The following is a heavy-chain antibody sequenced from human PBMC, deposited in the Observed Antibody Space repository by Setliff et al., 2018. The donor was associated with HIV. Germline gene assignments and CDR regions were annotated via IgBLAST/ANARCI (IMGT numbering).Heavy chain of an antibody. D-gene: IGHD3-22*01. CDR2: ISPSNGYT. J-gene: IGHJ3*01. Sequence: GASVKVSCKASGYTFSSYGISWVRQAPGQGLEWMGWISPSNGYTDYAQKFRDRVTLTTDTSTSTAYMELTSLRSEDTAVYYCATGRHYYDSSDYPANPFDVWGQGTLVTVSS. CDR1: GYTFSSYG. V-gene: IGHV1-18*01. CDR3: ATGRHYYDSSDYPANPFDV.